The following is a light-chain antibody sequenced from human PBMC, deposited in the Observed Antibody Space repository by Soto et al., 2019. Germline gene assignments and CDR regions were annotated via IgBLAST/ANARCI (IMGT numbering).Light chain of an antibody. J-gene: IGKJ1*01. CDR3: QQSYSTPRT. V-gene: IGKV1-39*01. Sequence: DIQMTQSPSSLSASVGDTVTITCRASQTINSYLNWYQQKPGQAPKLLIYVASSLQSGVPSRFSGSGSGTDFTLTISSLQPEDFATYYCQQSYSTPRTFGQGTKVDIK. CDR1: QTINSY. CDR2: VAS.